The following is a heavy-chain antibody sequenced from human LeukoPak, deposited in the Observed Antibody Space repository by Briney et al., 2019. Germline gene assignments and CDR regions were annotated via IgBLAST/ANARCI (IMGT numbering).Heavy chain of an antibody. CDR3: ARDESISILWW. CDR1: GYTFTIYY. J-gene: IGHJ1*01. Sequence: GASVKVSCKASGYTFTIYYMHWVRQAPGQGLEWMGIINPSGGSTNYAQKFQGRVTMTRDTSTSTVYMELSSLRAEDTAVYYCARDESISILWWWGQGTLVTVSS. D-gene: IGHD2-21*01. CDR2: INPSGGST. V-gene: IGHV1-46*01.